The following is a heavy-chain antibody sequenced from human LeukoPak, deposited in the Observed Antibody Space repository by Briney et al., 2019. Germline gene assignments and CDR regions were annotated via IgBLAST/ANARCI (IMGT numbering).Heavy chain of an antibody. CDR2: VYYTGTT. CDR3: VRNSGHSSGFYRLDF. V-gene: IGHV4-59*01. D-gene: IGHD3-22*01. Sequence: NPSETLSLTCTVSGGSISPYYWSWVRQPPQKGLEWIGYVYYTGTTKYRPSLQSRVTMSVDMSKNQFSLRLASVTPSDTGLYFCVRNSGHSSGFYRLDFWGQGIPVTVSS. CDR1: GGSISPYY. J-gene: IGHJ4*02.